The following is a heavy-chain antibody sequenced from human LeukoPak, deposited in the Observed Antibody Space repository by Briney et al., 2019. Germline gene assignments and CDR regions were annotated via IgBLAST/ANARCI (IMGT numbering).Heavy chain of an antibody. Sequence: ASVKVSCKASGGTFSSYAISWVRQAPGQGLEWMGGIIPIFGTANYAQKFQGRVTITADKSTSTAYMELSSLRSEDTAVYYCARLYYYDSSPEGRGTYAFDIWGQGTMVTASS. J-gene: IGHJ3*02. CDR1: GGTFSSYA. V-gene: IGHV1-69*06. D-gene: IGHD3-22*01. CDR3: ARLYYYDSSPEGRGTYAFDI. CDR2: IIPIFGTA.